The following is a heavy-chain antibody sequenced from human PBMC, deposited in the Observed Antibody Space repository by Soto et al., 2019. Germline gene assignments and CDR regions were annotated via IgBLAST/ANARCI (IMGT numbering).Heavy chain of an antibody. V-gene: IGHV3-23*01. CDR1: GFTFSSYA. CDR2: ISGSGGST. D-gene: IGHD1-7*01. CDR3: AKVWADNWNYGCFDY. J-gene: IGHJ4*02. Sequence: PGGSLRLSCAASGFTFSSYAMSWVRQAPGKGLEWVSAISGSGGSTYYADSVKGRFTISRDNSKNTLYLQMNSLRAEDTAVYYCAKVWADNWNYGCFDYWGQGTLVTVSS.